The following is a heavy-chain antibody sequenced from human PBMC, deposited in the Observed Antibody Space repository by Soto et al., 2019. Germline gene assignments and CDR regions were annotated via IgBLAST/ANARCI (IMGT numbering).Heavy chain of an antibody. Sequence: PGGSLRLSCAASGFTFSSYSMNWVRQAPGKGLEWVSSISSSSSYIYYADSVKGRFTISRDNAKNSLYLQMNSLRAEDTAVYYCARSQNYYDSSGYYYLGNYYGMDVWGQGTTVTVSS. D-gene: IGHD3-22*01. V-gene: IGHV3-21*01. J-gene: IGHJ6*02. CDR2: ISSSSSYI. CDR1: GFTFSSYS. CDR3: ARSQNYYDSSGYYYLGNYYGMDV.